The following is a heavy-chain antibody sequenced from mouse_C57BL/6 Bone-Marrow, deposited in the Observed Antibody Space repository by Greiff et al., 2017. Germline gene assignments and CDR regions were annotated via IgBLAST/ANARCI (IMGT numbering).Heavy chain of an antibody. J-gene: IGHJ3*01. CDR2: IDPSANYT. Sequence: QVQLQQPGAELVKPGASVKLSCKASGYTFTSYWMQWVKQRPGQGLEWIGEIDPSANYTNYNQKFKGKATLTVDTSSSTAYMQLSSLTSDDTAVYYCSSEDYGPWAQGTLVTVSA. D-gene: IGHD1-2*01. CDR1: GYTFTSYW. V-gene: IGHV1-50*01. CDR3: SSEDYGP.